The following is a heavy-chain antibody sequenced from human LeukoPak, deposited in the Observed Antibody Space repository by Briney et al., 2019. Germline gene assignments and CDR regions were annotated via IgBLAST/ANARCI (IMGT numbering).Heavy chain of an antibody. CDR2: ISGSGGST. V-gene: IGHV3-23*01. J-gene: IGHJ3*02. CDR3: AKEGYSSSWYGGFAFDI. Sequence: GGSLRLSCGASRFTFSSYAMSGVRQAPGKGLEGVSAISGSGGSTYYADSVKGLFTISRDNSKNTLYLQMNSLRAEDTAVYYCAKEGYSSSWYGGFAFDIWGQGTMVTVSS. CDR1: RFTFSSYA. D-gene: IGHD6-13*01.